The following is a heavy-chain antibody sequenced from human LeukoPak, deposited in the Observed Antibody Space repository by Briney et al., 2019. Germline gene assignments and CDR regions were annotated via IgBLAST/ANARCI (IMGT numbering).Heavy chain of an antibody. V-gene: IGHV5-51*01. CDR1: GYSLTSYW. CDR2: IFPGDSDT. J-gene: IGHJ4*02. D-gene: IGHD6-6*01. CDR3: ARWDSSSSGRGGDY. Sequence: GESLKISCKGSGYSLTSYWIGWVRQMPGKGLGWRGIIFPGDSDTRYSPSFQGQVTIPAHKSISTAYQPWSRLKATDTAMYHCARWDSSSSGRGGDYWGQGTLVTVSS.